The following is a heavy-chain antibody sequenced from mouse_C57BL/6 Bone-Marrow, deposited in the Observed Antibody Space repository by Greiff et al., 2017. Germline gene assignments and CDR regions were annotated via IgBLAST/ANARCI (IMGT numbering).Heavy chain of an antibody. Sequence: VKLQESGPGLVQPSQSLSITCTVSGFSLTSYGVHCVRQPPGRGLEWLGVIWRGGGTDNNAAFMSKLSITKDNSKSQVYFKMNSLQADVTAIYSGAKGPYYYGSSLAYWGQGTLVTVSA. V-gene: IGHV2-5*01. J-gene: IGHJ3*01. D-gene: IGHD1-1*01. CDR1: GFSLTSYG. CDR3: AKGPYYYGSSLAY. CDR2: IWRGGGT.